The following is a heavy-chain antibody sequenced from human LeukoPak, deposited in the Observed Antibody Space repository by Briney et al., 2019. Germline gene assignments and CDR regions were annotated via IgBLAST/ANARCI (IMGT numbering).Heavy chain of an antibody. CDR2: IKQDGSEK. CDR3: ARDGDGVSAMPFDY. V-gene: IGHV3-7*01. J-gene: IGHJ4*02. CDR1: GFTFTTYY. Sequence: GGSLRLSCAASGFTFTTYYMSWVRQAPGKGLEWVASIKQDGSEKHYLDSVKGRFTISSDNAKSSLSLQMNTLRVEDTAVYYCARDGDGVSAMPFDYWGQGTLVTVSS. D-gene: IGHD2-2*01.